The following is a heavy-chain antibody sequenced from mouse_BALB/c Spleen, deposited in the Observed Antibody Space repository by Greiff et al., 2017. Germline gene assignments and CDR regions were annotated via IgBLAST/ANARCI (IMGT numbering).Heavy chain of an antibody. V-gene: IGHV1-4*01. CDR2: INPSSGYT. J-gene: IGHJ3*01. D-gene: IGHD2-1*01. CDR3: AMDGNLAWFAY. CDR1: GYTFTSYT. Sequence: VQVVESGAELARPGASVKMSCKASGYTFTSYTMHWVKQRPGQGLEWIGYINPSSGYTNYNQKFKDKATLTADKSSSTAYMQLSSLTSEDSAVYYCAMDGNLAWFAYWGQGSLVTVSA.